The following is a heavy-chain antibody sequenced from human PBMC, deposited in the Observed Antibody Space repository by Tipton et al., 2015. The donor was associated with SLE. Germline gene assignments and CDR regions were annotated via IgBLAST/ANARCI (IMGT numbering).Heavy chain of an antibody. CDR2: INHSGST. CDR3: ARTQYDFWSGYYGD. CDR1: GGSISSSSYY. Sequence: TLSITCTVSGGSISSSSYYWGWIRQPPGKGLEWIGEINHSGSTNYSPSLKSRVTISADSPKNQFSLKLSSVTAADTAVYYCARTQYDFWSGYYGDWGQGTLVTVSS. V-gene: IGHV4-39*07. D-gene: IGHD3-3*01. J-gene: IGHJ4*02.